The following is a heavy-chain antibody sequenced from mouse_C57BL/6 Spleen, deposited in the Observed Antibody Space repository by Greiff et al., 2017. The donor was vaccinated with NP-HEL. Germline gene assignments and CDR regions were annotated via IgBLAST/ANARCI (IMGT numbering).Heavy chain of an antibody. Sequence: QVQLQQPGTELVKPGASVKLSCKASGYTFTSYWMHWVKQRPGHGLEWIGNINPSNGGTNYNEKFKSKATLTVDKSSSTAYMQLSSLTSEDSAVYDCARVGSHRYFDVWGTGTTVTVSS. J-gene: IGHJ1*03. CDR2: INPSNGGT. V-gene: IGHV1-53*01. CDR3: ARVGSHRYFDV. CDR1: GYTFTSYW.